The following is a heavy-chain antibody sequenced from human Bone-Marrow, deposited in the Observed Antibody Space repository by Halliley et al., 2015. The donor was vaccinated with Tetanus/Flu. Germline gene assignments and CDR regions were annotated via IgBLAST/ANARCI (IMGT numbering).Heavy chain of an antibody. CDR2: LYSGGSA. Sequence: LEWVSVLYSGGSAYCADSVNDRFTISRDDSKNTLILEMKSLRADDTAVYYCATPLERGDATLAHWGQGALVTVSS. J-gene: IGHJ4*02. D-gene: IGHD2-15*01. CDR3: ATPLERGDATLAH. V-gene: IGHV3-66*01.